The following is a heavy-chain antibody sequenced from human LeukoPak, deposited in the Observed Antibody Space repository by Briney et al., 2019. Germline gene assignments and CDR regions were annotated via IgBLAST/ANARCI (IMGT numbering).Heavy chain of an antibody. J-gene: IGHJ4*02. CDR3: AREGSSGYYYEGSTTNFDY. CDR1: GYTFTSYG. CDR2: ISAYNGNT. Sequence: ASVKVSCKASGYTFTSYGISWVRQAPGQGLEWMGWISAYNGNTNYAQKLQGRVTMTTDTSTSTAYMELRSLRSDDTAVYYCAREGSSGYYYEGSTTNFDYWGQGTLVTVSS. D-gene: IGHD3-22*01. V-gene: IGHV1-18*01.